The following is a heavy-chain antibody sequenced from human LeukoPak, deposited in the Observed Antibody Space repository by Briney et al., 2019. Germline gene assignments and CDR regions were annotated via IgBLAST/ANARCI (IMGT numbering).Heavy chain of an antibody. V-gene: IGHV4-39*01. Sequence: SETLSLTCTVSGGSISSSSYYWGWIRQPPGKGLEWIGSIYYSGSTYYNPSLKSRVTISVDTSKNQFSLKLGSVTAADTAVYYCARLEGVDYGEIDYWGQGTLVTVSS. CDR1: GGSISSSSYY. CDR2: IYYSGST. CDR3: ARLEGVDYGEIDY. J-gene: IGHJ4*02. D-gene: IGHD4-17*01.